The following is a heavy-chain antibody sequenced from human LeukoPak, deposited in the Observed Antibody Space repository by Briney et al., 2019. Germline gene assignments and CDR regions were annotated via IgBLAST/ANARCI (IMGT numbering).Heavy chain of an antibody. CDR3: AAGVAAAGTVPIYYYYMDV. CDR1: GFTFTSSA. V-gene: IGHV1-58*02. J-gene: IGHJ6*03. D-gene: IGHD6-13*01. CDR2: IVVGSGNT. Sequence: SVKVSCKASGFTFTSSAMQGVRQARGQRLDWIGWIVVGSGNTNYAQKFQERVTITRDMSTSTAYLELSSLRSEDTAVYYCAAGVAAAGTVPIYYYYMDVWGKGTTVTVSS.